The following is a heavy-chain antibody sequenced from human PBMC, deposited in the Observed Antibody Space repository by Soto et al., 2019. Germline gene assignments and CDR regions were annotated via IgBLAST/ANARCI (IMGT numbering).Heavy chain of an antibody. Sequence: LRLSCAASGFTFSSYSMNWVRQAPGKGLEWVSSISSSSSYIYYADSVKGRFTISRDNAKNSLYLQMNSLRAEDTAVYYCARDLQYYDFWSGYYNYYYYGMDVWGQGTTVTVSS. V-gene: IGHV3-21*01. CDR3: ARDLQYYDFWSGYYNYYYYGMDV. D-gene: IGHD3-3*01. CDR1: GFTFSSYS. J-gene: IGHJ6*02. CDR2: ISSSSSYI.